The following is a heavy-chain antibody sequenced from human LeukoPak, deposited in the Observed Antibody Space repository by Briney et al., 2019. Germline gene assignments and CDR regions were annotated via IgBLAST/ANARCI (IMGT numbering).Heavy chain of an antibody. CDR3: ATSVLLWFGELSGFPHQRWDV. D-gene: IGHD3-10*01. CDR1: GGSISSSSYY. J-gene: IGHJ6*02. V-gene: IGHV4-39*01. CDR2: IYYSGST. Sequence: NPSETLSLTCTVSGGSISSSSYYWGWIRQPPGKGLEWIGSIYYSGSTYYNPSLKSRVTISVDTSKDQFSLKLSSVTAADTAVYYCATSVLLWFGELSGFPHQRWDVWGQGTTVTVSS.